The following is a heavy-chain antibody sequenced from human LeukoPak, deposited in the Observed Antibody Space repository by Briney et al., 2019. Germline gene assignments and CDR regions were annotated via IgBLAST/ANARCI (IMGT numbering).Heavy chain of an antibody. D-gene: IGHD4-17*01. V-gene: IGHV1-2*02. Sequence: ASVKVSCKASGYTFTGYYMHWVRQAPGQGLEWTGWINPNSGGTNYAQKFQGRVTMTRDTSISTAYMELSRLRSDDTAVYYCARDESYGDYNNWFDPWGQGTLVTVSS. CDR1: GYTFTGYY. CDR3: ARDESYGDYNNWFDP. CDR2: INPNSGGT. J-gene: IGHJ5*02.